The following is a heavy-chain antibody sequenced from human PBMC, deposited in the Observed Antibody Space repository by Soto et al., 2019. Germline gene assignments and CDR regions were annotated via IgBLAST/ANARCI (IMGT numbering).Heavy chain of an antibody. J-gene: IGHJ6*03. D-gene: IGHD2-15*01. V-gene: IGHV3-7*01. Sequence: GGSLRLSCAASGFTFSSYWMSWVRQAPGKGLEWVANIKQDGSEKYYVDSVKGRFTISRDNANNSLYLLMNSLRAEDTAVYYCARAPGSLWPYYMDVWGKGTTVTVSS. CDR3: ARAPGSLWPYYMDV. CDR2: IKQDGSEK. CDR1: GFTFSSYW.